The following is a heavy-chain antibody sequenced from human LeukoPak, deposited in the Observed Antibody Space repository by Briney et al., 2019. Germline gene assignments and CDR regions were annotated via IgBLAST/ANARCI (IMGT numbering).Heavy chain of an antibody. CDR3: VRDGGVSGYDLLDY. CDR1: GFPSHNYW. D-gene: IGHD5-12*01. CDR2: VNQDGSEA. V-gene: IGHV3-7*01. Sequence: GGSLRLSCAASGFPSHNYWMTWVRQAPGKGLEWVAQVNQDGSEAHYADSVKARFTISRDNAKSSVSLQMNSLRAEDTAVYYCVRDGGVSGYDLLDYWGQGTLVTVSS. J-gene: IGHJ4*02.